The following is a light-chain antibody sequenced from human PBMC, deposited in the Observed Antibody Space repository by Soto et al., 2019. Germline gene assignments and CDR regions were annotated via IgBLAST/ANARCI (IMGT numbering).Light chain of an antibody. CDR3: QQYGSSPQT. J-gene: IGKJ1*01. CDR2: GAS. Sequence: EIVLTQSPGTLSLSPGERATLSCRASQSVSSSYLAWYQQKPGQAPRLLIYGASSRATGIPDRFSGSGSGTDFTLTISRLEPKDFAVYYCQQYGSSPQTFGQGTKVDIK. V-gene: IGKV3-20*01. CDR1: QSVSSSY.